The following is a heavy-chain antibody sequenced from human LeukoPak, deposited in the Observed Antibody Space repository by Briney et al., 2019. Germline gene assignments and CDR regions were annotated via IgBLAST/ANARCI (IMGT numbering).Heavy chain of an antibody. V-gene: IGHV1-2*02. CDR3: ARGGGTMVRLFDY. CDR1: GYTFTDYY. J-gene: IGHJ4*02. D-gene: IGHD3-10*01. CDR2: INPNSGGT. Sequence: ASVKVSCKASGYTFTDYYMYWVRQAPGQGLGWMGWINPNSGGTNYAQKFQGRVTMTRDTSISTAYMELSRLRSDDTAVYYCARGGGTMVRLFDYWGQGTLVTVSS.